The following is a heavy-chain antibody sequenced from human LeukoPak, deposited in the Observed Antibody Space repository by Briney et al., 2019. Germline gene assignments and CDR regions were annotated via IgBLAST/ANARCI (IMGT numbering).Heavy chain of an antibody. Sequence: PGGSLRLSCAASGFTFSTYAMTWVRQAPGKGLEWVSGISAGGDRTYYADSVTGRFTISRDNSKNTLYLQMNSLRAEDTAEYYCARSTVGTSCCTAVDYWGQGTLVTVS. CDR3: ARSTVGTSCCTAVDY. CDR1: GFTFSTYA. J-gene: IGHJ4*02. CDR2: ISAGGDRT. V-gene: IGHV3-23*01. D-gene: IGHD1-26*01.